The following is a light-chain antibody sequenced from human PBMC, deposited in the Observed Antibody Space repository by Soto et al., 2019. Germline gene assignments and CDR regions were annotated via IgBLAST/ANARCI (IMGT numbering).Light chain of an antibody. V-gene: IGLV2-23*02. CDR1: SSDVGSYNL. Sequence: QSALTQPASVSRSPGQSITISCTGTSSDVGSYNLVSWYQQHPGKAPKLMIYEVSKRPSGVSNRFSGSKSGNTASLTISGLQAEDEADYYCCSYAGRVFGGGTKLTVL. CDR2: EVS. J-gene: IGLJ3*02. CDR3: CSYAGRV.